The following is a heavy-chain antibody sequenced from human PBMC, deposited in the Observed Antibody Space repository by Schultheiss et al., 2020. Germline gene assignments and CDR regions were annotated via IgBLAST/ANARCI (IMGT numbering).Heavy chain of an antibody. J-gene: IGHJ4*02. D-gene: IGHD6-13*01. CDR1: GDSVSSSSYC. V-gene: IGHV4-61*01. CDR2: IYSSGST. CDR3: ARAAAGTGNFAY. Sequence: SETLSLTCAVSGDSVSSSSYCWSWIRQPPGKGLEWIGYIYSSGSTKYNPSLKSRVTMSVDSSRDQFSLKLTSVTAADTAVYFCARAAAGTGNFAYWGQGTLVTVSS.